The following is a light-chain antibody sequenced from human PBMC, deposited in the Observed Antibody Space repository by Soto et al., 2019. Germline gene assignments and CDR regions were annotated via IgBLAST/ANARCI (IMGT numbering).Light chain of an antibody. CDR2: AAS. CDR1: QGISNY. J-gene: IGKJ4*01. CDR3: QKYNSAPRAA. Sequence: DIQMTQSPSSLSASVGDRVTITXRXSQGISNYLAWYQQKPGKVPKLLIYAASTLQSGVPSRFSGSGSGTDFTLTISSLQPEDVATYYCQKYNSAPRAAFGGGTKVDIK. V-gene: IGKV1-27*01.